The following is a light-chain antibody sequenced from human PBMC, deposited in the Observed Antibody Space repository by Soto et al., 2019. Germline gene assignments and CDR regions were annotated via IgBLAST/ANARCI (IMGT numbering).Light chain of an antibody. CDR2: EVS. Sequence: QSALTQPPSASGSPGQSVTISCTGTSSDVGGYNSVSWYQQHPGKAPKLMIYEVSKRPSGVPDRFSGSKSGNTASLNVSGLQAEDEDDYYCSSYAGSNNGVFGGGTKLTVL. V-gene: IGLV2-8*01. CDR3: SSYAGSNNGV. CDR1: SSDVGGYNS. J-gene: IGLJ3*02.